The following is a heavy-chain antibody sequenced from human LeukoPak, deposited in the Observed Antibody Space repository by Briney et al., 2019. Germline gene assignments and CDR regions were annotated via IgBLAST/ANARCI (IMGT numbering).Heavy chain of an antibody. CDR2: ISYDGSNK. Sequence: GGSLRLSCAASGFTFSSYGMHWVRQAPGKGLEWVAVISYDGSNKYYADSVKGRFTISRDNSKNTLYLQMNSLRAEDTAVYYCAKTGDGSGSYYRPMYYFDYWGQGTLVTVSS. V-gene: IGHV3-30*18. CDR1: GFTFSSYG. CDR3: AKTGDGSGSYYRPMYYFDY. J-gene: IGHJ4*02. D-gene: IGHD3-10*01.